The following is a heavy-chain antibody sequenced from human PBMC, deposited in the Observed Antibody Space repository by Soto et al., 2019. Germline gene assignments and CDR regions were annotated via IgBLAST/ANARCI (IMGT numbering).Heavy chain of an antibody. V-gene: IGHV4-34*01. CDR1: GGSFSGYY. CDR2: INHSGST. J-gene: IGHJ4*02. Sequence: QVQLQQWGAGLLKPSETLSLTCAVYGGSFSGYYWSWIRQPPGKGLEWIGEINHSGSTNYNPSLKSRVTISVATSKNQFSLKLSSVTAADTAVYYCAYSGYYFTRSDDYWGQGTLVTVSS. D-gene: IGHD3-22*01. CDR3: AYSGYYFTRSDDY.